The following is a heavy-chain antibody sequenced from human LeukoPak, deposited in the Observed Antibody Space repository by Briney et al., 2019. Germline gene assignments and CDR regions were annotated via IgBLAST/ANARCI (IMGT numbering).Heavy chain of an antibody. Sequence: AGGSLRLSCVASGITFSNYAVSWVRQAPEKGLDWVSVISGSAHKIRYADSVKGRFTISRDNSGNIVYLQMNNLRVEDTAVYYCAGRPTGYSSGYIHWGQGTLVTVSS. CDR3: AGRPTGYSSGYIH. D-gene: IGHD5-18*01. J-gene: IGHJ4*02. V-gene: IGHV3-23*01. CDR1: GITFSNYA. CDR2: ISGSAHKI.